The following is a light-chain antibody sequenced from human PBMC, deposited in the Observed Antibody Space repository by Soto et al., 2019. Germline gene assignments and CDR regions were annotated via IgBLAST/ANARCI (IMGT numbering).Light chain of an antibody. CDR3: QSHDSSLSGFYV. CDR2: GNN. V-gene: IGLV1-40*01. J-gene: IGLJ1*01. Sequence: QSALTQSRSVSGAPGQRVTISCTGSSSNIGAGYDVHWYQHLPGTAPKLLIYGNNNRPSGVPDRFSGSKSGTSASLAITGLQAEDEADYYCQSHDSSLSGFYVFGTGTKLTVL. CDR1: SSNIGAGYD.